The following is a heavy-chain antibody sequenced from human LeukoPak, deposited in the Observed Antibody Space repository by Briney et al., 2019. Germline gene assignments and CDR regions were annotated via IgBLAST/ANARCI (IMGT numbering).Heavy chain of an antibody. D-gene: IGHD2-15*01. Sequence: GGSLRLSCAASGFTFSSCSMNWVRQAPGKGLEWVSAISGSGGSTYYADSVKGRFIISRDNSKNTLYLQMNSLRAEDTAVYYCAKTLEGYIVVVVAATVAFDIWGQGTMVTVSS. J-gene: IGHJ3*02. V-gene: IGHV3-23*01. CDR2: ISGSGGST. CDR1: GFTFSSCS. CDR3: AKTLEGYIVVVVAATVAFDI.